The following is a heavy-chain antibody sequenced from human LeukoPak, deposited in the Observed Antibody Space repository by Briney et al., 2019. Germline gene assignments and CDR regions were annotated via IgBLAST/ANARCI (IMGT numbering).Heavy chain of an antibody. V-gene: IGHV4-34*01. CDR3: ARILESGYSGYDWRAYYFDY. J-gene: IGHJ4*02. CDR2: INHSGST. CDR1: GGSFSGYY. Sequence: PSETLSLTCAVYGGSFSGYYWSWIRQPPGKGLEWIGEINHSGSTNYNPSLKSRVTISVDTSKNQFSLKLSSVTAADTAVYYCARILESGYSGYDWRAYYFDYWGQETLVTVSS. D-gene: IGHD5-12*01.